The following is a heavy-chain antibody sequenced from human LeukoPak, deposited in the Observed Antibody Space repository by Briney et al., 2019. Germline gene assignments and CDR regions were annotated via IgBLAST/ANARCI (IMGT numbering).Heavy chain of an antibody. CDR2: ISGDGGST. CDR3: AKDHGVLQWLGDFDY. V-gene: IGHV3-43*02. D-gene: IGHD6-19*01. Sequence: PGGSLRLSCAASGFTFDDYAMHWVRQAPGKGLEWVSLISGDGGSTYYADSVKGRFTISRDNSKNSLYLQMNSLRTEDTALYYCAKDHGVLQWLGDFDYWGQGTLVTVSS. CDR1: GFTFDDYA. J-gene: IGHJ4*02.